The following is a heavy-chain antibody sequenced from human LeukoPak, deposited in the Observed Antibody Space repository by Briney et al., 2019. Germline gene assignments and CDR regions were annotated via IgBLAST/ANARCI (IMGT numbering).Heavy chain of an antibody. Sequence: SQTLSLTCAISGDSVSSNSAAWNWIRQSPSRGLEWLGRTYHRSKWYNDYAVSVKSRITINPDTSRNQFSLQLNSVTPEDTAVYYCARGYYYGSGSYYYYGMDVWGQGTTVTVSS. D-gene: IGHD3-10*01. CDR1: GDSVSSNSAA. J-gene: IGHJ6*02. V-gene: IGHV6-1*01. CDR3: ARGYYYGSGSYYYYGMDV. CDR2: TYHRSKWYN.